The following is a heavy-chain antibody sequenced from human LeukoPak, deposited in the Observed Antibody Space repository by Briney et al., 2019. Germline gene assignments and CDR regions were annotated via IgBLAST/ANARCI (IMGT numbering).Heavy chain of an antibody. CDR1: GFTFSSYS. Sequence: GGSQRLSCAASGFTFSSYSMNWVRQAPGKGLEWVSYISNRTISYADSVKGRFTISRDNAKNSVYLQMNSLRDEDTAVYFSTRDIDWGFDRWGQGTLVTVSS. J-gene: IGHJ4*02. D-gene: IGHD3-9*01. CDR3: TRDIDWGFDR. CDR2: ISNRTI. V-gene: IGHV3-48*02.